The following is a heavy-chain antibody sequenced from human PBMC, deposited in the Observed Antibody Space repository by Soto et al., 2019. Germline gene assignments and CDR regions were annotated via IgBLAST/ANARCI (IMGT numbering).Heavy chain of an antibody. J-gene: IGHJ6*03. CDR1: GYTFTTQT. D-gene: IGHD2-2*01. CDR3: AREQIEVVAAGMTEYYYYSMDV. Sequence: QVHLVQSGAEVKKPGASVKGSCKASGYTFTTQTIHWVRQAPGQRLEWMGWINAGNGDTKNSQKFQARVTITRDTTASTAYMELSSMRSEDTAVYYCAREQIEVVAAGMTEYYYYSMDVWGRGTTVTVSS. CDR2: INAGNGDT. V-gene: IGHV1-3*01.